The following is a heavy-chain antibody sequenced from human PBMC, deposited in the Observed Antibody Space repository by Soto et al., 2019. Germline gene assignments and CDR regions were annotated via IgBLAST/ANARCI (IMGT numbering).Heavy chain of an antibody. D-gene: IGHD5-12*01. Sequence: GGSLRLSCAASGFTFSSYGMHWVRQAPGKGLEWVAVISYDGSNKYYADSVKGRFTISRDNSKNTLYLQMNSLRAEDTAVYYCAKPHGGIVATDYYFDYWGQGTLVTVSS. CDR3: AKPHGGIVATDYYFDY. CDR1: GFTFSSYG. CDR2: ISYDGSNK. J-gene: IGHJ4*02. V-gene: IGHV3-30*18.